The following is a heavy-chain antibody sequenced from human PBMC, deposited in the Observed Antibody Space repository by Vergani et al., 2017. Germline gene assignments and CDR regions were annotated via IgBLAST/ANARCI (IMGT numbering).Heavy chain of an antibody. D-gene: IGHD6-19*01. CDR1: GFTFSSYA. Sequence: EVQLVESGGGLVQPGGSLRLSCSASGFTFSSYAMHWVRQAPGKGLEYVSAISSNGGSTYYADSVKGRFTISRDNSKNTLYLQMSSLRAEDTAVYYCVKWEDRGIAVAGVFDYWGQGTLVTVSS. J-gene: IGHJ4*02. CDR3: VKWEDRGIAVAGVFDY. CDR2: ISSNGGST. V-gene: IGHV3-64D*06.